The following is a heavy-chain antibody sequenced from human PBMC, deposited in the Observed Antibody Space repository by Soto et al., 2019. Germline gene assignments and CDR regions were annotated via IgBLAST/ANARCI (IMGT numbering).Heavy chain of an antibody. V-gene: IGHV4-61*08. CDR3: ARYSGRYSYNWFDP. J-gene: IGHJ5*02. D-gene: IGHD1-26*01. CDR1: GGSISSGDYY. CDR2: IYYSGTT. Sequence: PSETLSLTCTVSGGSISSGDYYWSWIRQPPGKGLEWIGYIYYSGTTNYNPSLKSRVTISVDTSKNQFSLKLSSVTTADTAVYYCARYSGRYSYNWFDPWGQGTLVTVSS.